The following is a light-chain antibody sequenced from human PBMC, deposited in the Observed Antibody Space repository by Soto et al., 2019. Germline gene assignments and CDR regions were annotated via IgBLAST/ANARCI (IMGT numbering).Light chain of an antibody. CDR2: DVS. CDR1: SSDVGGYNY. V-gene: IGLV2-11*01. CDR3: CSYAGSPRYV. J-gene: IGLJ1*01. Sequence: QAVVTQPRLVSGSPGQSVTISCTGTSSDVGGYNYVSWYQQHPGKAPKVMIYDVSERPSGVPDRFSGSKSGNTASLTISGLQAEDEADYYCCSYAGSPRYVLGTGTKLT.